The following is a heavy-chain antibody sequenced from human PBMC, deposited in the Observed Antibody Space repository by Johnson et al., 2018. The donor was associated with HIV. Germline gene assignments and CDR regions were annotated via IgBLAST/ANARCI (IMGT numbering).Heavy chain of an antibody. CDR1: GFTFNNAW. Sequence: VQLVESGGGLVKPGGSLRLSCAASGFTFNNAWMSWVRQAPGKGLEWVGRIKSKSDGGTTDYAAPVKGRFTMSRDDSKSTLYLQMNSLKTEDTAVYYCAMERMGGLDIWGQGKMVTVSS. D-gene: IGHD1-26*01. CDR3: AMERMGGLDI. CDR2: IKSKSDGGTT. V-gene: IGHV3-15*01. J-gene: IGHJ3*02.